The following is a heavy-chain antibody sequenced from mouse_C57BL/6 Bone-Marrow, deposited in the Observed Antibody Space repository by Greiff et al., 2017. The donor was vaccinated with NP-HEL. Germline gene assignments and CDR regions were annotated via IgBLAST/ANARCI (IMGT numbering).Heavy chain of an antibody. Sequence: VQLQQPGAELVKPGASVKLSCKASGYTFTSYWMHWVKQRPGQGLEWIGMIHPNSGSTNYNEKFKSKATLTVDKSSSTAYMQLSSLTSEDSAVYYCARTLYSNYEGGAMDYWGQGTSVTVSS. D-gene: IGHD2-5*01. CDR3: ARTLYSNYEGGAMDY. V-gene: IGHV1-64*01. CDR1: GYTFTSYW. J-gene: IGHJ4*01. CDR2: IHPNSGST.